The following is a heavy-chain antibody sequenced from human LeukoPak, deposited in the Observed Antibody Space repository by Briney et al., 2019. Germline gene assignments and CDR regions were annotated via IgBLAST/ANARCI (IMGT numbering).Heavy chain of an antibody. CDR1: GFTVSSNY. J-gene: IGHJ4*02. V-gene: IGHV3-53*01. Sequence: GGSLRLSCAASGFTVSSNYMSWVRQAPGKGLEWVSVINSRGATYYGDSVRGRFTISRDNSKNTLYLQMNSLRAEDTALYYCAKDILTGMYYYDSSGYYSVAFDYWGQGTLVTVSS. CDR2: INSRGAT. D-gene: IGHD3-22*01. CDR3: AKDILTGMYYYDSSGYYSVAFDY.